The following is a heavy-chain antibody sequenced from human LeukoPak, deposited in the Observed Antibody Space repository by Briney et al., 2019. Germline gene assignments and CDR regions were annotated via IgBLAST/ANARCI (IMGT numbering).Heavy chain of an antibody. CDR3: VKERGPFDGFDV. CDR1: GFSFSNYG. V-gene: IGHV3-33*06. J-gene: IGHJ3*01. CDR2: IWSNGINR. Sequence: TGGSRRLSCAASGFSFSNYGMHWVRQAPAKGLEWVAVIWSNGINRYYADSVKGRFTFSRDNSKNTLSLQMNSLRAEDTAVYYCVKERGPFDGFDVWGQGTMVTVSS.